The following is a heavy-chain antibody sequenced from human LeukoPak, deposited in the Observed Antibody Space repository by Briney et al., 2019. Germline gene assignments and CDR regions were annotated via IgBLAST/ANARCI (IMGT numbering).Heavy chain of an antibody. V-gene: IGHV3-23*01. J-gene: IGHJ4*02. Sequence: GVSLRLSCAASGFTFSSYAMSWVRLAPGKGLEWVSAISGSGGSTYYADSVKGRFTISRDNSKNTLYVQMNSLRAEDTAVYYCAKDGGSGYYYFDYWGQGTLVTVCS. CDR3: AKDGGSGYYYFDY. CDR2: ISGSGGST. D-gene: IGHD3-22*01. CDR1: GFTFSSYA.